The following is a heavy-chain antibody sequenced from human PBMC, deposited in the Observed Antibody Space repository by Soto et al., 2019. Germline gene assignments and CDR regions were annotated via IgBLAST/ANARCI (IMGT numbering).Heavy chain of an antibody. CDR1: GFTFSSYA. J-gene: IGHJ6*02. Sequence: QVQLVESGGGVVQPGRSLRLSCAASGFTFSSYAMHWVRQAPGKGLEWVAVISYDGSNKYYADSVKGRFTISRDNSKNTLYLQMNSLRAEDMAVYYCAREGAITMIVVVRGGMDVWGQGTTVTVSS. V-gene: IGHV3-30-3*01. D-gene: IGHD3-22*01. CDR3: AREGAITMIVVVRGGMDV. CDR2: ISYDGSNK.